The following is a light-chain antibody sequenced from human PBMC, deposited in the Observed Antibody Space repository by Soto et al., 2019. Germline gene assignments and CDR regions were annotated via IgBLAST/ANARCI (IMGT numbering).Light chain of an antibody. V-gene: IGLV2-14*01. Sequence: QSALTQPPSVSGSPGQSITIPCTGTSSDVGGYKYVSWYQQVPGKVPKLIIFEVHNRPSGISNRFSGSKSGNTASLTISGLQPEDEGDYYCCSKTSTNTLVFGGGTKLTVL. J-gene: IGLJ3*02. CDR3: CSKTSTNTLV. CDR1: SSDVGGYKY. CDR2: EVH.